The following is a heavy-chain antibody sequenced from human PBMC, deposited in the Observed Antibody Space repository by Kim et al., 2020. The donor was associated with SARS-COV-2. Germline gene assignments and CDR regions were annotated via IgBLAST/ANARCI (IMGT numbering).Heavy chain of an antibody. CDR2: IYYTGST. V-gene: IGHV4-39*07. Sequence: SETLSLTCTVSGGSIGSSSYYWGWIRQPPGKGLEWIANIYYTGSTYYNPSLKSRVTVSVDTSKNQFSLEVSPVTAADTAVYYCARGKYISDWHEFDSWGQGTLVAVSS. CDR3: ARGKYISDWHEFDS. CDR1: GGSIGSSSYY. D-gene: IGHD6-19*01. J-gene: IGHJ4*02.